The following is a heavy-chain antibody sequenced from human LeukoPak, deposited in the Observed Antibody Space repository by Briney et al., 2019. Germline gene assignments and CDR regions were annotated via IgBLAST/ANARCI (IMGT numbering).Heavy chain of an antibody. J-gene: IGHJ3*02. CDR2: ISGSGGST. D-gene: IGHD3-10*01. V-gene: IGHV3-23*01. CDR3: AKEDELLWFGELSHAFDI. CDR1: GFTFSSYG. Sequence: RGSLRLSCAASGFTFSSYGMSWVRQAPGKGLEWVSAISGSGGSTYYADSVKGRFTISRDNSKNTLYLQTNSLRAEDTAVYYCAKEDELLWFGELSHAFDIWGQGTMVTVSS.